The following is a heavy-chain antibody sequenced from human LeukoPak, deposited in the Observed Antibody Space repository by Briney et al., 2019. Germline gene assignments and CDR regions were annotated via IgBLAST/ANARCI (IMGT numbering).Heavy chain of an antibody. CDR2: ISYTGTET. J-gene: IGHJ4*02. CDR3: ARAADSESSYSSLKY. D-gene: IGHD3-10*01. CDR1: GFTLKNYP. V-gene: IGHV3-30*07. Sequence: PGRALRLSFTASGFTLKNYPMVWIRQAPGKGLEVAAAISYTGTETNYAASVKGRFIISRDDSTGELHLQLHGLTLADTAMYYCARAADSESSYSSLKYWGQGTLVSVSS.